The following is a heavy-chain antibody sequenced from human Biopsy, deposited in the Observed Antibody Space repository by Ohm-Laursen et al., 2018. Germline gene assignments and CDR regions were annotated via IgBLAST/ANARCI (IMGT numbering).Heavy chain of an antibody. CDR3: AKGQDLRGGAEYFQH. CDR1: GYTFTGQY. V-gene: IGHV1-2*02. Sequence: GASVKVSCKASGYTFTGQYLHWVRQVPGQGLEWMGWINPHSGTTKFAQDFQGRVTMTRDTSITTAYMELRRLRSGDTAVYYCAKGQDLRGGAEYFQHWGQGALVTVSS. CDR2: INPHSGTT. J-gene: IGHJ1*01. D-gene: IGHD2-15*01.